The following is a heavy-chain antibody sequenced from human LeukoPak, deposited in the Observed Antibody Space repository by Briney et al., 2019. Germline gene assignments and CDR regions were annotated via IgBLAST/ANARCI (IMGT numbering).Heavy chain of an antibody. D-gene: IGHD1-1*01. J-gene: IGHJ6*02. Sequence: GRSLRLSCAASGFTFSTYGMHWVRQAPGKGLEWVSVIYSGGSTYYADSVKGRFTISRDNSKNTLYLQMNSLRAEDTAVYYCAQQSYGMDVWGQGTTVTVSS. CDR2: IYSGGST. CDR1: GFTFSTYG. V-gene: IGHV3-66*01. CDR3: AQQSYGMDV.